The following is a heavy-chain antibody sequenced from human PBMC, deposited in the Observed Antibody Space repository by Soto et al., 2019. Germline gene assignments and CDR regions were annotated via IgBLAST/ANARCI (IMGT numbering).Heavy chain of an antibody. Sequence: SETLSLTCAVCGGSVSSANYYWSWIRQPPGKGLEWIGYIYYSGSTNYNPSLTSRVTISRDTSKNHFSLKLSSVTAADTAIYYCARASGRYKDHCFDYWCRRILIAVSS. J-gene: IGHJ4*02. V-gene: IGHV4-61*03. CDR3: ARASGRYKDHCFDY. D-gene: IGHD1-1*01. CDR1: GGSVSSANYY. CDR2: IYYSGST.